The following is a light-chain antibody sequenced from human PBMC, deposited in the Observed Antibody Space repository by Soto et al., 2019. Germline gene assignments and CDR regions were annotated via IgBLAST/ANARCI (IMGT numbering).Light chain of an antibody. J-gene: IGKJ5*01. V-gene: IGKV3-11*01. CDR2: DTS. CDR3: QHRSSWPPG. Sequence: IVLTQSPATLSLSPGERATLSCRASHNINTYLVWYQQKPGQVPRLVIYDTSKRATGIPARFSGSGSGTDFTLTISGLAPEDFAVYYCQHRSSWPPGFGQGTRLEIK. CDR1: HNINTY.